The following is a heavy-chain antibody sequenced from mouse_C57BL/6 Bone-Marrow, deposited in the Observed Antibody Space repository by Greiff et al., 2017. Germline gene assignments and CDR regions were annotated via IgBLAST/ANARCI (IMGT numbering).Heavy chain of an antibody. CDR1: GFTFSSYA. V-gene: IGHV5-4*01. Sequence: EVKLMESGGGLVKPGGSLKLSCAASGFTFSSYAMSWVRQTPEKRLEWVATISDGGSYTYYPDNVKGRFTISRDNAKNNLYLQMSHLKSEDTAMYYCAREGASTTEPRDYFDYWGQGATLTVSS. D-gene: IGHD1-1*01. J-gene: IGHJ2*01. CDR2: ISDGGSYT. CDR3: AREGASTTEPRDYFDY.